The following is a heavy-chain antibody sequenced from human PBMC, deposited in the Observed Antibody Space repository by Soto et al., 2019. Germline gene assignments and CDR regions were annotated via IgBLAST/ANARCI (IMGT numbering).Heavy chain of an antibody. J-gene: IGHJ4*02. CDR2: IDPSDSYT. V-gene: IGHV5-10-1*01. D-gene: IGHD3-22*01. CDR1: GYSFTSYW. Sequence: RGESLKISCKGSGYSFTSYWISWVRQMPGKGLEWMGRIDPSDSYTNYSPSFQGHVTISADKSISTAYLQWSSLKASDTAMYYCARGTTYYYDSSGYYWDDYWGQGTLVTVSS. CDR3: ARGTTYYYDSSGYYWDDY.